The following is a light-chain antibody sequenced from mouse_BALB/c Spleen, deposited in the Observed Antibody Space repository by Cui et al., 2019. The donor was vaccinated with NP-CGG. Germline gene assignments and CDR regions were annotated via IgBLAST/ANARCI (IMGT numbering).Light chain of an antibody. CDR2: GTN. V-gene: IGLV1*01. CDR1: TGAVTTSNY. Sequence: QAVLTPAFAPTTSPGEKVTLTCRSSTGAVTTSNYANWVQEKPDHLFTGLIGGTNNRAPGVPARFSGSLIGDKAALTITGAQTEDEAIYFCALWYSNHWVFGGGTKLTVL. J-gene: IGLJ1*01. CDR3: ALWYSNHWV.